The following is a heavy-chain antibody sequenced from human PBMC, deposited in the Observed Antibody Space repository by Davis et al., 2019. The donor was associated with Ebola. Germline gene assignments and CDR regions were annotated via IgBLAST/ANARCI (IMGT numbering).Heavy chain of an antibody. CDR2: INSDGSST. Sequence: GESLKISCAASGFTFSSYLMHWVRQAPAKALVWVSRINSDGSSTSYADSVKGRFTISRDNAKNTLYLQMNSLRAEDTAVYYCARAITIFGVVTDPFDYWGQGTLVTVSS. CDR1: GFTFSSYL. J-gene: IGHJ4*02. D-gene: IGHD3-3*01. CDR3: ARAITIFGVVTDPFDY. V-gene: IGHV3-74*01.